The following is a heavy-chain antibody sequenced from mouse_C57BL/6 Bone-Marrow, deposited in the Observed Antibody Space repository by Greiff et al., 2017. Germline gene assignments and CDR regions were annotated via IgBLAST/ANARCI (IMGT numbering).Heavy chain of an antibody. CDR3: ARDYDGNVYFDY. D-gene: IGHD2-1*01. J-gene: IGHJ2*01. CDR2: ISPGSGST. Sequence: QVQLQQPGAELVKPGASVKMSCKASGYTFTSYWITWVKQRPGQGLEWIGDISPGSGSTNYNEKFKSKATLTVDTSSSEAYMQLSSLTSEDSAVYYCARDYDGNVYFDYWGQGTTLTVSS. V-gene: IGHV1-55*01. CDR1: GYTFTSYW.